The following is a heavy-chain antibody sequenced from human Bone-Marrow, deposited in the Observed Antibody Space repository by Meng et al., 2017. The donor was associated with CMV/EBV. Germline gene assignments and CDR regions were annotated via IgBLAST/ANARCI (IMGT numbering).Heavy chain of an antibody. V-gene: IGHV3-30*04. CDR1: GFTLSSYP. D-gene: IGHD3-3*01. CDR3: ARASAGGFWSAIYRDYFYYGMDV. Sequence: SCAASGFTLSSYPMHWVRQAPGKGLEWVAFISFDGKDKFYAGSVKGRFTISRDNSKNRLYLQMDSLRSDDSAVYYCARASAGGFWSAIYRDYFYYGMDVCGQGTTVTVSS. CDR2: ISFDGKDK. J-gene: IGHJ6*02.